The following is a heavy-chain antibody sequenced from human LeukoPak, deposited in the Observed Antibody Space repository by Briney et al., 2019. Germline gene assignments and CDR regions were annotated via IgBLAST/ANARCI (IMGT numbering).Heavy chain of an antibody. CDR2: INHSGST. V-gene: IGHV4-34*01. Sequence: EPSETLSLTCAVYGGSFSGYYWSWIRQPPGKGLEWIGEINHSGSTNYNPSLKSRVTISVDTSKNQFSLKLRSVTAADTAVYYCARGPRFGELLWHWFDPWGQGTLVTVSS. D-gene: IGHD3-10*01. CDR3: ARGPRFGELLWHWFDP. J-gene: IGHJ5*02. CDR1: GGSFSGYY.